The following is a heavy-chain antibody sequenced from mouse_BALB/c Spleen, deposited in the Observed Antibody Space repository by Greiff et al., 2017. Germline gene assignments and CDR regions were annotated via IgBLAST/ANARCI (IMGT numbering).Heavy chain of an antibody. V-gene: IGHV7-3*02. CDR1: GFTFTDYY. CDR2: IRNKANGYTT. J-gene: IGHJ3*01. Sequence: EVQGVESGGGLVQPGGSLRLSCATSGFTFTDYYMSWVRQPPGKALEWLGFIRNKANGYTTEYSASVKGRFTISRDNSQSILYLQMNTLRAEDSATYYCARDDSSGYAYWGQGTLVTVSA. CDR3: ARDDSSGYAY. D-gene: IGHD3-2*01.